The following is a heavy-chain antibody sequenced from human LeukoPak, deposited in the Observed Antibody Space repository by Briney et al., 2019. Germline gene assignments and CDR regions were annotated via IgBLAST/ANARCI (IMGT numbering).Heavy chain of an antibody. Sequence: GGALEISCKGSGSRFTSYWIGWGRQVPGKGLEWMGIIYPGDSDTRYSPSFQGQVTISADKSISTAYLQWSSLKASDTAMYYCARQLVRGVGYYGMDVWGKGTTVTASS. CDR1: GSRFTSYW. D-gene: IGHD3-10*01. V-gene: IGHV5-51*01. CDR3: ARQLVRGVGYYGMDV. J-gene: IGHJ6*04. CDR2: IYPGDSDT.